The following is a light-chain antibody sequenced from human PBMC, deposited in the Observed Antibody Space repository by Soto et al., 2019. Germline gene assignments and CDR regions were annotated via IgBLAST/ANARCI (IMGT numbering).Light chain of an antibody. CDR3: SSYATSSTLV. Sequence: LTKPASVSGSPGQSITISCTGSSSDVGLYNYVSWYQHHPGKAPKLLIYEVSYRPSGVSNRFSASKSGDTASLTISGLQAEDEADYYCSSYATSSTLVFGGGTQLTVL. J-gene: IGLJ2*01. CDR1: SSDVGLYNY. V-gene: IGLV2-14*01. CDR2: EVS.